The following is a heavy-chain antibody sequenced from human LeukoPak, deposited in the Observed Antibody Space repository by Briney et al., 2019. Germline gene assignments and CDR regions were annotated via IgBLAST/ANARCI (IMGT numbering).Heavy chain of an antibody. CDR1: GDSVSSNSAT. J-gene: IGHJ4*02. D-gene: IGHD5-18*01. V-gene: IGHV6-1*01. Sequence: SQTLSLTCAISGDSVSSNSATWNWIRQSPSRGLEWLGRTYYRSKRKNDYAVSVKSRITFNPDTSKNQFSLQLNSVTPEDTAVYYCVRGRDTAMGSWGQGTLVTVSS. CDR2: TYYRSKRKN. CDR3: VRGRDTAMGS.